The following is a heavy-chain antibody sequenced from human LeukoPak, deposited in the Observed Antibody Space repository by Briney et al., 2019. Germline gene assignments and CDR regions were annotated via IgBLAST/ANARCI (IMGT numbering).Heavy chain of an antibody. V-gene: IGHV4-38-2*02. CDR2: IYHSGST. CDR1: GYSISSGYY. D-gene: IGHD1-26*01. J-gene: IGHJ4*02. Sequence: SETLSLTCTVSGYSISSGYYWDWIRQPPGKGLEWIGSIYHSGSTYYNPSLKSRVTISVDTSKNQFSLKLSSVTAADTAVYYCARSGATWSFDYWGQGTLVTVSS. CDR3: ARSGATWSFDY.